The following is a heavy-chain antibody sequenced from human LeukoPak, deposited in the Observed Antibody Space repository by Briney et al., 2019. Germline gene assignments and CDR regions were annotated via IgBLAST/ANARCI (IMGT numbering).Heavy chain of an antibody. D-gene: IGHD3-10*01. CDR1: GFTFIIYE. V-gene: IGHV3-48*03. CDR2: ISSSGSTK. J-gene: IGHJ4*02. CDR3: AKPYYYGSRSYMDY. Sequence: GGSLRLSCAASGFTFIIYEMNWVRQAPGKGLEWVSYISSSGSTKLYADSVKGRFTISRDNSKNMLYLQMNSLRAEDTAVYYCAKPYYYGSRSYMDYWGQGTLVTVSS.